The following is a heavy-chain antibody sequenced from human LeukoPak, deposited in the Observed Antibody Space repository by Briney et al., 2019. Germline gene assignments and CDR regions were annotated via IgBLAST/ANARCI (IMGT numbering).Heavy chain of an antibody. D-gene: IGHD2/OR15-2a*01. Sequence: GGSLRLSCAASGFTFSSYSMNWVRQAPGKGLVWVSHINSDGSWTGYADSVKGRFTISKDNAKNTVSLQMNNLRAEDAAVYYCVTFYETYWGRGTLVTVSS. V-gene: IGHV3-74*01. CDR1: GFTFSSYS. CDR2: INSDGSWT. J-gene: IGHJ4*02. CDR3: VTFYETY.